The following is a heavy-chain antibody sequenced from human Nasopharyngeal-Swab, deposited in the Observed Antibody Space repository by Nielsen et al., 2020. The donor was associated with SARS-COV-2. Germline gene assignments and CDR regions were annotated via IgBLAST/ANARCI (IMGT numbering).Heavy chain of an antibody. CDR2: IYPGDSDT. J-gene: IGHJ4*02. Sequence: KVSCKASGYSFTSYWIVWLRQPPGKGLESMGIIYPGDSDTRYSPTFQGQVTISADKSISTAYLQWRSLTASDSAMYFCARDSEYSSSLGYWGQGTLVTVSS. V-gene: IGHV5-51*01. CDR1: GYSFTSYW. D-gene: IGHD6-13*01. CDR3: ARDSEYSSSLGY.